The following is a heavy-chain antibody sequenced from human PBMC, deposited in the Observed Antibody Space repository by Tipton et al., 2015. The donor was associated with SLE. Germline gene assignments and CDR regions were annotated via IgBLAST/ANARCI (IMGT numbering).Heavy chain of an antibody. CDR1: GFTVSSNY. J-gene: IGHJ6*02. Sequence: SLRLSCAASGFTVSSNYMSWVRQAPGKGLEWVSVIYSGGSTYYADSVKGRFTISRDNSKNTLYLQMNSLRAEDTAVHYCASPGDYGDYKGFNYYYYYGMDVWGQGTTVTVSS. CDR2: IYSGGST. V-gene: IGHV3-53*05. CDR3: ASPGDYGDYKGFNYYYYYGMDV. D-gene: IGHD4-17*01.